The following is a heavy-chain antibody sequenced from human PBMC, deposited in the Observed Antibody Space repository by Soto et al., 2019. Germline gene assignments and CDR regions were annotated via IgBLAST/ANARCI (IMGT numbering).Heavy chain of an antibody. J-gene: IGHJ4*02. CDR2: ISAYNGDT. D-gene: IGHD2-15*01. V-gene: IGHV1-18*04. CDR3: ASVLLDRGGY. CDR1: GYSFASYS. Sequence: QVQLVQSGGEEKKPGASVKVSCKASGYSFASYSISWVRQAPGQGIEWMGRISAYNGDTNNAQKLQGRVIITTDTSTSTAYTELRSLRSDDTAVYYFASVLLDRGGYWGQGTLVTVSS.